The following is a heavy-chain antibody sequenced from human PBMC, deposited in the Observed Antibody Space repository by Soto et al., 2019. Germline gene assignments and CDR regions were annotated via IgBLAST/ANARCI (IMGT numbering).Heavy chain of an antibody. CDR2: IYHSGST. CDR1: GGSISSGGYS. CDR3: AREDGYMSPFDP. Sequence: PSETLSLTCAVSGGSISSGGYSWSWIRQPPGKGLEWIGYIYHSGSTYYNPSLKSRVTISVDRSKNQFSLKLSSVTAADTAVYYCAREDGYMSPFDPWGQGTLVTGSS. D-gene: IGHD5-12*01. V-gene: IGHV4-30-2*01. J-gene: IGHJ5*02.